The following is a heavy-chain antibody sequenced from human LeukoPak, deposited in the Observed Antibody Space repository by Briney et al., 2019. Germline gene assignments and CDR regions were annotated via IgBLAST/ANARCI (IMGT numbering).Heavy chain of an antibody. CDR2: IYYSGST. Sequence: SETLSLTCTVSGGSISSSSYYWGWIRQPPGKGLEWIGSIYYSGSTYYNPSLKSRVTISVDTSKNQFSLKLSSVTAADTAVYYCARDVLGGPRTIFEVGDMRFDPWGQGTLVTVSS. CDR3: ARDVLGGPRTIFEVGDMRFDP. D-gene: IGHD3-3*01. J-gene: IGHJ5*02. CDR1: GGSISSSSYY. V-gene: IGHV4-39*07.